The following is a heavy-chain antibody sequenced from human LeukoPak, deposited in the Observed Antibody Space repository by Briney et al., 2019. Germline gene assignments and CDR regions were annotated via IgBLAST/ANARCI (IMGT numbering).Heavy chain of an antibody. Sequence: GGSLRLSCAASGFAVSSNYMSWVRQAPGKGLEWVSVIYSGGSTYYADSVKGRFTISRDNSKNTLYLQMNSLRAEDTAVYYCATSAAGPSSWFDPWGQGTLVTVSS. D-gene: IGHD6-13*01. J-gene: IGHJ5*02. CDR2: IYSGGST. CDR1: GFAVSSNY. CDR3: ATSAAGPSSWFDP. V-gene: IGHV3-66*01.